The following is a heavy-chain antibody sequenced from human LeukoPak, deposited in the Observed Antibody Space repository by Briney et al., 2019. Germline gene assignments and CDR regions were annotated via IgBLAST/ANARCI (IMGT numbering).Heavy chain of an antibody. D-gene: IGHD7-27*01. CDR3: TRDSWGLPVFDY. CDR1: GFTVSSNY. V-gene: IGHV3-53*01. J-gene: IGHJ4*02. Sequence: GGSLRLSCAASGFTVSSNYMSWVRQAPGKGLEWVSVIYSGGSTYYADSVKGRFTISRDNSKNTLYLQMNSLRAEDTAVYYCTRDSWGLPVFDYWGQGTLVTVSS. CDR2: IYSGGST.